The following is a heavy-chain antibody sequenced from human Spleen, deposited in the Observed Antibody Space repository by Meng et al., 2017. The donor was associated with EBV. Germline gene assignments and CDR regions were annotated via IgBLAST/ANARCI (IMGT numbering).Heavy chain of an antibody. CDR1: GFTFSGYG. CDR2: VPSDGGKI. Sequence: QVQLGESGGGVVHPGGDLRLSCAVSGFTFSGYGILWVRQAPGKGREWVEIVPSDGGKIYYADSVKGRFTISRDNSKNTLYLQMNSLRGEDTAVYYCARDLSGRFDPWGQGTLVTVSS. D-gene: IGHD1-14*01. J-gene: IGHJ5*02. CDR3: ARDLSGRFDP. V-gene: IGHV3-30*03.